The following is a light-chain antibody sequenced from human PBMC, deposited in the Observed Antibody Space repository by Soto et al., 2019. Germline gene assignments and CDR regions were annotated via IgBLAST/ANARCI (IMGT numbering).Light chain of an antibody. J-gene: IGKJ1*01. CDR3: QQYGSPRT. CDR2: GAS. CDR1: QSVSSSY. Sequence: EIVLTQSPGTLSLSPGERATLSCRASQSVSSSYLAWYQQKPGQAPRLLIYGASSKATGIPDRFSGSGSGTYFTLTISRLEPEDFAVYYCQQYGSPRTFGQGTKVEIK. V-gene: IGKV3-20*01.